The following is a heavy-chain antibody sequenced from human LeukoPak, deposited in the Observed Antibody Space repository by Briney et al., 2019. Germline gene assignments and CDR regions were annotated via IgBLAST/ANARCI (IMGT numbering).Heavy chain of an antibody. D-gene: IGHD6-19*01. CDR1: GGSFRGYY. CDR2: INHSGST. V-gene: IGHV4-34*01. CDR3: ASSGTIAVAGTLDY. J-gene: IGHJ4*02. Sequence: SETLSLTCAVYGGSFRGYYWSWIRQPPGKGLEWIGEINHSGSTNYNPSLKSRVTISVDTSKNQFSLKLSSVTAADTAVYYCASSGTIAVAGTLDYWGQGTLVTVSS.